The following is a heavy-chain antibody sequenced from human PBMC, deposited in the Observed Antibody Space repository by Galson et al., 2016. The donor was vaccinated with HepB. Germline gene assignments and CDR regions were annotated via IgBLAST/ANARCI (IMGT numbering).Heavy chain of an antibody. Sequence: CAISGDSVSSNSAAWNWIRQSPSRGLEWLGRTYYSSKWYNDYAASVKSRITINPDTSKDQFSLQLNSVTPEDTAVYYCARLYWGLRAFDIWGQGTMVTVSS. CDR1: GDSVSSNSAA. D-gene: IGHD2-8*02. CDR2: TYYSSKWYN. V-gene: IGHV6-1*01. J-gene: IGHJ3*02. CDR3: ARLYWGLRAFDI.